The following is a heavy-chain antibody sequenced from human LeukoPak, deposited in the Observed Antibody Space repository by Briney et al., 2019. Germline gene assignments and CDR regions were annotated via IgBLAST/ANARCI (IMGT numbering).Heavy chain of an antibody. D-gene: IGHD2/OR15-2a*01. CDR1: GGTFSNYA. CDR2: IIPIFGTA. J-gene: IGHJ4*02. Sequence: GASVKVSCKASGGTFSNYAISWVRQAPGRGLEWMGGIIPIFGTANYAQKFRGRVTITADKSTRTAYMELSSLRSEDTAVYYCARISMGDYIDYWGQGTLVTVSS. CDR3: ARISMGDYIDY. V-gene: IGHV1-69*06.